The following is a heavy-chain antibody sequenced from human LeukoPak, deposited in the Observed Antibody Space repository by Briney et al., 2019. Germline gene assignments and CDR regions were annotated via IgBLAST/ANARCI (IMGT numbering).Heavy chain of an antibody. CDR1: GFTFSSYW. CDR2: INSDGSST. J-gene: IGHJ6*02. V-gene: IGHV3-74*01. CDR3: ARDRPDRILWFGDGLEYGMDV. D-gene: IGHD3-10*01. Sequence: GGSLRLSCAASGFTFSSYWMHWVRQAPGKGLVWVSRINSDGSSTSYADSVKGRFTISRDNAKNTLYLQINSLRAEDTAVYYCARDRPDRILWFGDGLEYGMDVWGQGTTVTVSS.